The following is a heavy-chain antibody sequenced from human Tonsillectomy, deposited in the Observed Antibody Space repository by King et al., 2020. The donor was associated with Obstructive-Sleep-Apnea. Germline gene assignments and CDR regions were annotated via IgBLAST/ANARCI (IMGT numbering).Heavy chain of an antibody. CDR3: ARDFLDSGGYYYYGMDV. CDR2: IYSGGST. Sequence: VQLVESGGGLVQPGGSLRLSCAASGFTVSSNYMSWVRQAPGKGLEWVSVIYSGGSTYYADSVKGRFTIYRDNSKNTLDLQMNSLRAEDTAVYYCARDFLDSGGYYYYGMDVWGQGTTVTVSS. CDR1: GFTVSSNY. V-gene: IGHV3-66*01. J-gene: IGHJ6*02. D-gene: IGHD1-26*01.